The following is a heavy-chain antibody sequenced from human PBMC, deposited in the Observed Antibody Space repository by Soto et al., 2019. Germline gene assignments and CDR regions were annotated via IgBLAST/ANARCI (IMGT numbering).Heavy chain of an antibody. CDR1: GFTFSTYS. J-gene: IGHJ4*02. CDR2: ISSSSSDI. D-gene: IGHD3-22*01. V-gene: IGHV3-21*03. Sequence: GGSLRLSCAASGFTFSTYSMNWVRQAPGKGLEWVSSISSSSSDIYHADSVKGRFTISRDNAKKSLYLQMNSLRAEDTAVYYCARYDNTPRPFDYWGQGTLVTVSS. CDR3: ARYDNTPRPFDY.